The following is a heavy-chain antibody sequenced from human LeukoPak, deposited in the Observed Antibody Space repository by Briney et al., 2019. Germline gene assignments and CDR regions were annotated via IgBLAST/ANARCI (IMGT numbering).Heavy chain of an antibody. J-gene: IGHJ4*02. V-gene: IGHV3-7*01. CDR2: MKRDGSEV. CDR1: GFTFSTYW. D-gene: IGHD2-21*02. CDR3: ARTVYCDY. Sequence: GGSLRLSCAASGFTFSTYWMTWVRQAPGKGLEWVANMKRDGSEVYYANSVKGHFTISRDNAKNSLYLQMNSLRAEDTAVYYCARTVYCDYWGQGTLVTVSS.